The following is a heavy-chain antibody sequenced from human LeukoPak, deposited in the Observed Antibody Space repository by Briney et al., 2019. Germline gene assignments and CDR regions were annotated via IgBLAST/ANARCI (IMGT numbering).Heavy chain of an antibody. J-gene: IGHJ4*02. CDR3: ARHSSSTPYFDY. Sequence: GGSLRLSCAASGFNFRDSNIHWIRQAPGKVLEWVGRVRSKADSDATEYSASVKGRFSISRDDSKNTAYLQMNSLKIDDTAMYYCARHSSSTPYFDYWGQGILVTVSS. CDR2: VRSKADSDAT. V-gene: IGHV3-73*01. CDR1: GFNFRDSN. D-gene: IGHD6-6*01.